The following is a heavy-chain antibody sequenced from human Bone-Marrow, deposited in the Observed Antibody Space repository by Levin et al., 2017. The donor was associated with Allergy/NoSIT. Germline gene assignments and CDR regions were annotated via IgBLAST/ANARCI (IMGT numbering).Heavy chain of an antibody. CDR2: IYYSGST. D-gene: IGHD3-10*01. J-gene: IGHJ5*02. V-gene: IGHV4-30-4*01. Sequence: SETLSLTCTVSGGSISSGDYYWSWIRQPPGKGLEWIGYIYYSGSTYYNPSLKSRVTISVDTSKNQFSLKLSSVTAADTAVYYCARDRAPYGSGSYYNAYNWFDPWGQGTLVTVSS. CDR3: ARDRAPYGSGSYYNAYNWFDP. CDR1: GGSISSGDYY.